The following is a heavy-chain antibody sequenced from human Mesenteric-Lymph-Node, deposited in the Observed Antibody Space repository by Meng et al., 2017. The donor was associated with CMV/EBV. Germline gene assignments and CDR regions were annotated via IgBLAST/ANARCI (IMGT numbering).Heavy chain of an antibody. CDR3: AITYYHDGSGFDGTFDI. Sequence: ASVKVSCKASGYTFTSYGISWVRQATGQGLEWLGWMNPNNGNTDYAQKFQGRVTMTRITSITTAYMELSSLRSEDTAVYYCAITYYHDGSGFDGTFDIWGQGAMVTVSS. V-gene: IGHV1-8*02. CDR2: MNPNNGNT. J-gene: IGHJ3*02. CDR1: GYTFTSYG. D-gene: IGHD3-22*01.